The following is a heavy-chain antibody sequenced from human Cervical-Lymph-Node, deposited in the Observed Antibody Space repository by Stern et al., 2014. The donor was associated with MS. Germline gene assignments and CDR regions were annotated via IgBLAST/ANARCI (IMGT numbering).Heavy chain of an antibody. CDR1: GGTFSSSA. D-gene: IGHD1-26*01. J-gene: IGHJ3*02. V-gene: IGHV1-69*06. CDR3: ARVSSAGGHAFDI. Sequence: VQLVESGTEVKKSGSSVKVSCESSGGTFSSSAISWVRQAPGQGLEWMGGIIPIFGTATYAQKFQGRVSITADKATSTAYMELSSLISEDTAMYYCARVSSAGGHAFDIWGQGTLVIVSS. CDR2: IIPIFGTA.